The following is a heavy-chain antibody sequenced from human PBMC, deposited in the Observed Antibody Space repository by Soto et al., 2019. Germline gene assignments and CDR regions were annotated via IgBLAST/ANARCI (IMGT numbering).Heavy chain of an antibody. CDR3: ARGFHYYDSSGYSPYSDY. Sequence: ASVKVSCKASGYTFTSYGISWVRQAPGQGLEWMGWISAYNGNTNYAQKLQGRVTMTTDTSTSTAYMELRSLRSDDTAVYYCARGFHYYDSSGYSPYSDYWGQGTLVTVSS. D-gene: IGHD3-22*01. V-gene: IGHV1-18*01. CDR2: ISAYNGNT. CDR1: GYTFTSYG. J-gene: IGHJ4*02.